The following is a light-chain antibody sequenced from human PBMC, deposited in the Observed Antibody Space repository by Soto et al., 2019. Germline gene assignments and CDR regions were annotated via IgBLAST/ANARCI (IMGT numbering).Light chain of an antibody. CDR1: QSILYSSNNKNY. J-gene: IGKJ1*01. Sequence: DIVMTQSPDSLAVSLGERATINCKSSQSILYSSNNKNYLAWYQQKPGQPPKLLIYWASTRESGVPGRFSGSGSGTDFTLPISSLQAEDVAVYYCQQYYSSPQTFGQGTKVEIK. CDR2: WAS. CDR3: QQYYSSPQT. V-gene: IGKV4-1*01.